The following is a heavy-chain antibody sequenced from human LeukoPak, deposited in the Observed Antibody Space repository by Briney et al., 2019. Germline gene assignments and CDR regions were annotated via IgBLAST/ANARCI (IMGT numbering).Heavy chain of an antibody. J-gene: IGHJ4*02. Sequence: ASVKVSCKASGYTFNSYDISWVRQAPGQGLEWMAWISTYNGNTNYALKVQGRATMTTDTSTSTAYMELRSLRSDDTAVYYCARVLRYDFWSAYYFDYWGQGTLVTVSS. CDR1: GYTFNSYD. D-gene: IGHD3-3*01. V-gene: IGHV1-18*01. CDR2: ISTYNGNT. CDR3: ARVLRYDFWSAYYFDY.